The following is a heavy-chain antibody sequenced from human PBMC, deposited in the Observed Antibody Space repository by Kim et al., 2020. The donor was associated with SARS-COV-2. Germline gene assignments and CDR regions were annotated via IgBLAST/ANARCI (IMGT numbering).Heavy chain of an antibody. V-gene: IGHV4-59*01. J-gene: IGHJ3*02. D-gene: IGHD3-9*01. CDR1: GGSISSYY. Sequence: SETLSLTCTVSGGSISSYYWSWIRQPPGKGLEWIGYIYYSGSTNYNPSLKSRVTISVDTSKNQFSLKLSSVSAADTALYYCARDSLGDYDILSGYVHDAFDIWGQGTMVTVSS. CDR2: IYYSGST. CDR3: ARDSLGDYDILSGYVHDAFDI.